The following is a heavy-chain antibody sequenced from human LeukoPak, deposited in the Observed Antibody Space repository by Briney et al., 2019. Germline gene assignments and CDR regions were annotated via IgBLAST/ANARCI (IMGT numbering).Heavy chain of an antibody. CDR2: ITGGGSGI. CDR3: AKWGDYDVLTGYYVSDY. D-gene: IGHD3-9*01. J-gene: IGHJ4*02. CDR1: GFTFSNYA. Sequence: PGASLRLSCAASGFTFSNYAMSWVRQAPGKGLEWVSAITGGGSGIYYADSMKSRFTISRDNSKSTLYLQINSLRAEDTAVYYCAKWGDYDVLTGYYVSDYWGQGTLVTVSS. V-gene: IGHV3-23*01.